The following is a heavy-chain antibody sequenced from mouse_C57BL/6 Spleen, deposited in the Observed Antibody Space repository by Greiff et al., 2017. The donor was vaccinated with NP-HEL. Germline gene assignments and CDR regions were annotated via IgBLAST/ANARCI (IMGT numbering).Heavy chain of an antibody. J-gene: IGHJ1*03. CDR3: ARIYYGSGGYFDV. D-gene: IGHD1-1*01. Sequence: QVQLKESGAELARPGASVKLSCKASGYTFTSYGISWVKQRTGQGLEWIGEIYPRSGNTYYNEKFKGKATLTADKSSSTAYMELRSLTSEDSAVYFCARIYYGSGGYFDVWGTGTTVTVSS. CDR2: IYPRSGNT. CDR1: GYTFTSYG. V-gene: IGHV1-81*01.